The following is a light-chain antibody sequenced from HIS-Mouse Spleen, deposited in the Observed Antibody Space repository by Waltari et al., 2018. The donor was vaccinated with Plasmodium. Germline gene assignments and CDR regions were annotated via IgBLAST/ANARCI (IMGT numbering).Light chain of an antibody. V-gene: IGKV1-33*01. Sequence: DIQMTQSPSPLSASVGDRVTIPCQASQDISNYLNWYQQKPGKAPKLLIYDASNLETGVPSRFSGSGSGTDFTFTISSLQPEDIATYYCQQYDNLPMYTFGQGTKLEIK. CDR2: DAS. J-gene: IGKJ2*01. CDR1: QDISNY. CDR3: QQYDNLPMYT.